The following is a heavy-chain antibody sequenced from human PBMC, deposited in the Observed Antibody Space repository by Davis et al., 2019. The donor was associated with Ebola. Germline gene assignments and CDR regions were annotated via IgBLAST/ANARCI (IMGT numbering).Heavy chain of an antibody. CDR1: GFTFSDYY. Sequence: PGGSLRLSCAASGFTFSDYYMSWIRQAPGKGLEWVSYISSSSSYTNYAGSVKGRFTISRDNAKKSLYLQMNSLRAEDTAVYYCARKYSSRRHPYYYGMDVWGQGTTVTVSS. D-gene: IGHD6-13*01. CDR3: ARKYSSRRHPYYYGMDV. J-gene: IGHJ6*02. CDR2: ISSSSSYT. V-gene: IGHV3-11*06.